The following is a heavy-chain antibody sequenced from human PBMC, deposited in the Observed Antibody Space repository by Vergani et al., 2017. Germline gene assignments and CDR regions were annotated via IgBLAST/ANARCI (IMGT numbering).Heavy chain of an antibody. J-gene: IGHJ6*03. CDR3: TKTTNVKGRYDSYIDV. CDR1: GDSISSGTYY. V-gene: IGHV4-61*02. D-gene: IGHD1/OR15-1a*01. Sequence: QVQLQESGPGLVKPSQPLSLTCTVSGDSISSGTYYYSWIRQPAGKGLEWTGHIYTSGSTNYNPSLKSRVIMSVDTSKNLFSLKPSSATAADTAIYGCTKTTNVKGRYDSYIDVWGKGATVTVSS. CDR2: IYTSGST.